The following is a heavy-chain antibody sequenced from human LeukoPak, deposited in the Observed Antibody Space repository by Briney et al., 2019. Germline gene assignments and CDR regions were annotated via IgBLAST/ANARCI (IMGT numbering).Heavy chain of an antibody. CDR1: GGSISSYY. CDR3: ARRVRYDFWSGYGHNWFDP. CDR2: IYYSGST. J-gene: IGHJ5*02. D-gene: IGHD3-3*01. V-gene: IGHV4-59*01. Sequence: SETLSLTSTVSGGSISSYYWSWIRQPPGKGLEWIGYIYYSGSTNYNPSLKSRVTISVDTSKNQFSLKLSSVTAADTAVYYCARRVRYDFWSGYGHNWFDPWGQGTLVTVSS.